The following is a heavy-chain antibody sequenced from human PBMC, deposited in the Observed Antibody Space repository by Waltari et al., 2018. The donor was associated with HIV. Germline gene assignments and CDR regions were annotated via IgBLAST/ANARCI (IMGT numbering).Heavy chain of an antibody. CDR2: IDGSGTYI. CDR1: GFTFSSHS. J-gene: IGHJ4*02. Sequence: EVQLVESGGGLVRPGGSLRLSCAASGFTFSSHSMNWVRQAPGRGLEWLSSIDGSGTYIYYADSMKGRFTVSRDNAKSSLYLQLNSLRAEDTAVYYCAREIMLGTPFFDYWGRGTLVTVSS. V-gene: IGHV3-21*01. D-gene: IGHD3-16*01. CDR3: AREIMLGTPFFDY.